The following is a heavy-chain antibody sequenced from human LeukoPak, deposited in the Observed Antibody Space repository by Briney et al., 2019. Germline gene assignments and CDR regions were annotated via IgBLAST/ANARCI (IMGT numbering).Heavy chain of an antibody. V-gene: IGHV1-46*01. CDR3: ARGLYYDFWSGYSRGGGAFDI. J-gene: IGHJ3*02. Sequence: ASVKVSCRASGYTFTSYYMHWVRQAPGQGLEWMGIINPSGGSTSYAQKFQGRVTMTRDMSTSTVYMELSSLRSGDTAVYYCARGLYYDFWSGYSRGGGAFDIWGQGTMVTVSS. D-gene: IGHD3-3*01. CDR2: INPSGGST. CDR1: GYTFTSYY.